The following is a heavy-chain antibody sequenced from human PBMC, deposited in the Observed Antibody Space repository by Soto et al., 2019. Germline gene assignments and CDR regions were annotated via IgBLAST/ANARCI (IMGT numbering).Heavy chain of an antibody. V-gene: IGHV4-59*08. J-gene: IGHJ4*02. CDR1: GGSISSYY. Sequence: SETLSLTCTVSGGSISSYYWSWIRQPPGKGLEWIGYIHYRGATNYNVSLESRVTISVDTSKNQFSLKLSSVTAADTAVYYCARPGNYGSGSYLYYLDYWGQGTLVTVSS. D-gene: IGHD3-10*01. CDR3: ARPGNYGSGSYLYYLDY. CDR2: IHYRGAT.